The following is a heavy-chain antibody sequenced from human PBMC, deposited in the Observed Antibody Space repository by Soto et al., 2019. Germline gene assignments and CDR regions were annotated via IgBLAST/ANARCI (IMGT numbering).Heavy chain of an antibody. CDR1: GLTFRNSG. J-gene: IGHJ5*02. CDR3: ASFGWTAPPFTS. V-gene: IGHV3-23*01. Sequence: EVQLLESGGGLVQPGESLRLSCAASGLTFRNSGMSWVRQAPGKGLEWVSAISGGAGTTDYAESVKGRFTISRDNSKKTFYLQRNTLRVENTAVFYCASFGWTAPPFTSWGQGPLVIFSS. D-gene: IGHD3-3*01. CDR2: ISGGAGTT.